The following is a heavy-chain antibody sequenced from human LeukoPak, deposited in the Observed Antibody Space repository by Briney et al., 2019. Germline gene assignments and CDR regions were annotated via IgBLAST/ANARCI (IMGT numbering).Heavy chain of an antibody. Sequence: ASVKVSCKASGYAFTSYYIHWVRQAPGQGLEWMGIINPRGGSTSYAQKFQGRVAMTKDTSTSTVYMELSSLRSEDTAIYYCARALGAGGGFDYWAREPWSPSPQ. V-gene: IGHV1-46*01. CDR3: ARALGAGGGFDY. CDR1: GYAFTSYY. CDR2: INPRGGST. J-gene: IGHJ4*02. D-gene: IGHD3-10*01.